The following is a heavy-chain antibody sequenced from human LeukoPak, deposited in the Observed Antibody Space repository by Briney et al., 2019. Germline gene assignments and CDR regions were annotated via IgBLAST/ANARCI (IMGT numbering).Heavy chain of an antibody. D-gene: IGHD3-22*01. CDR3: AKDDTRYYDSSGYYPH. CDR2: IYSGGST. CDR1: GFTVSNNY. Sequence: GGSLRLSCAASGFTVSNNYMSWVRQAPGKGLEWVSVIYSGGSTYYADSVKGRFTISRDNSKNTLYLQMNSLRAEDTAVYYCAKDDTRYYDSSGYYPHWGQGTLVTVSS. V-gene: IGHV3-53*01. J-gene: IGHJ4*02.